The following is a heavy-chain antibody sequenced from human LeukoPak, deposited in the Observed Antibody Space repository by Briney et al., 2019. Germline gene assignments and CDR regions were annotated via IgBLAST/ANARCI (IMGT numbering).Heavy chain of an antibody. CDR1: GFTFSSYA. J-gene: IGHJ4*02. V-gene: IGHV3-30-3*01. CDR2: ISYDGSNK. Sequence: GRSLRLSCAASGFTFSSYAMHWVRQAPGKGLEWVAVISYDGSNKYYADSVKGRFTISRDNSKNTLYLQMNSLRAEDTAVYYCAKDGVALNPGALFFDWLSHFDYWGQGTLVTVSS. D-gene: IGHD3-9*01. CDR3: AKDGVALNPGALFFDWLSHFDY.